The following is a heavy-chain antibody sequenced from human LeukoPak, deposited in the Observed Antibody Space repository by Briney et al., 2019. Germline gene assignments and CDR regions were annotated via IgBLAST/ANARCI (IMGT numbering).Heavy chain of an antibody. Sequence: PGGSLRLSCAASGFSFSSYWMRWVRQAPGEGLVWVSRIKSDGSSMSYADSVRGRFTTSRDNTKNTLYLQMNRLRAEDTAVYYCAREGCSGSSCLDHWGQGSLVSVSS. CDR3: AREGCSGSSCLDH. CDR2: IKSDGSSM. D-gene: IGHD2-15*01. J-gene: IGHJ4*02. CDR1: GFSFSSYW. V-gene: IGHV3-74*01.